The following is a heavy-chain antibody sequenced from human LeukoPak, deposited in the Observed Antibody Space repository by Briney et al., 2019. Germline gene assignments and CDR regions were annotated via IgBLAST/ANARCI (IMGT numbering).Heavy chain of an antibody. CDR3: AREYWGSSFDY. Sequence: GQSLRLSCAASGFTFSVYGMHWVRQAPGKGLVWVSRIDNDVTTTSYADSVRGRFTISRDNAKSTLYLQMNSLRAEDTAVYYCAREYWGSSFDYWGQGTLVSVS. V-gene: IGHV3-74*01. CDR1: GFTFSVYG. D-gene: IGHD2-15*01. J-gene: IGHJ4*02. CDR2: IDNDVTTT.